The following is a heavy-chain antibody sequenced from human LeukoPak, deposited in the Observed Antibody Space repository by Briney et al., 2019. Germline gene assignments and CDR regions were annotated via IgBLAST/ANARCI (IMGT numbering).Heavy chain of an antibody. CDR1: GFTFSGSS. CDR3: TRHPQWDDYGDSVNY. J-gene: IGHJ4*02. CDR2: IRSKADFYAT. V-gene: IGHV3-73*01. Sequence: GGSLRLSCAASGFTFSGSSIHWVRQASGKGLEWVGRIRSKADFYATVYDASVKGRFTISRDDSKDTAYLQMTSLRAEDTAVYYCTRHPQWDDYGDSVNYWGQGTLVTVSS. D-gene: IGHD4-17*01.